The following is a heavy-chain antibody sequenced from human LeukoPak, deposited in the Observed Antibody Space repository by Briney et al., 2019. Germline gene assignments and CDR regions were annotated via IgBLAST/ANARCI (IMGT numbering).Heavy chain of an antibody. J-gene: IGHJ4*02. CDR3: ARDRGIVGAIPFDY. V-gene: IGHV3-30*01. D-gene: IGHD1-26*01. CDR2: ISYDGSNK. Sequence: PGGSLRLSCAASGFTFSSYATHWVRQAPGKGLEWVAVISYDGSNKYYADSVKGRFTISRDNSKNTLYLQMNSLRAEDTAVYYCARDRGIVGAIPFDYWGQGTLVTVSS. CDR1: GFTFSSYA.